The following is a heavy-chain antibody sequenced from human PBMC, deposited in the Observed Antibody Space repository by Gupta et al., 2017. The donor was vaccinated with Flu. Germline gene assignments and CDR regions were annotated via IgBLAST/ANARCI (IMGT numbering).Heavy chain of an antibody. D-gene: IGHD2-2*01. J-gene: IGHJ4*02. CDR1: ACSPSSSRHY. CDR2: IYDSGST. Sequence: QLHLQESGPGLGQPSEILSLTCTVSACSPSSSRHYWGWIRQPPGKGLEWIGTIYDSGSTYYNPSLKSRVTMSVDTSKNQFSLELTSVTAADTAVYFCASLEGQLLIDYWGQGTLVTVSP. CDR3: ASLEGQLLIDY. V-gene: IGHV4-39*01.